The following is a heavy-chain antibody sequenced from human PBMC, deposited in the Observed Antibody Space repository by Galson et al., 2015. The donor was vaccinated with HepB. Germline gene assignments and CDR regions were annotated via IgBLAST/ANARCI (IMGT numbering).Heavy chain of an antibody. D-gene: IGHD6-13*01. CDR3: ARLAGSSSWDEGYYYYGLDV. J-gene: IGHJ6*02. CDR1: GASISSSNW. CDR2: IYHSGSA. V-gene: IGHV4-4*02. Sequence: ETLSLTCGVSGASISSSNWWNWVRQPPGKGLEWIGEIYHSGSANYNPSFKSRVTVSVDKSKNQFSLKLSSVTAADTAVYYCARLAGSSSWDEGYYYYGLDVWGQGTTVTVSS.